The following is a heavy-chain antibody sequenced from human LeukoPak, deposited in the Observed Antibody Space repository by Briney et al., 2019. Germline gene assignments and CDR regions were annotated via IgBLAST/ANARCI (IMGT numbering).Heavy chain of an antibody. Sequence: ASETLSLTCTVSGGSVSSSSYYWDWIRQPPGKGLEWIGSIYYSGNTYYNPSLKSRVTISVDTSKNQFSLKLSSVTAADTAVYYCARRESSSWYEDWYFDLWGRGTLVTVSS. CDR2: IYYSGNT. V-gene: IGHV4-39*01. CDR3: ARRESSSWYEDWYFDL. CDR1: GGSVSSSSYY. J-gene: IGHJ2*01. D-gene: IGHD6-13*01.